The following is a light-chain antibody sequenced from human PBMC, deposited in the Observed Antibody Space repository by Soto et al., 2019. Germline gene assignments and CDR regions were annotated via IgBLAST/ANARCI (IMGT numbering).Light chain of an antibody. CDR3: QQYYSTPPYT. CDR2: WAS. J-gene: IGKJ2*01. V-gene: IGKV4-1*01. Sequence: DIVMTQSPDSLAVSLGERATINCKSSQNVLYKSNNENYLAWYQQKPGQPPKLLIYWASTRKPGVPDRFSGSGSVSYFTLTISSLQAEDVAVYYCQQYYSTPPYTFGQGTKLEI. CDR1: QNVLYKSNNENY.